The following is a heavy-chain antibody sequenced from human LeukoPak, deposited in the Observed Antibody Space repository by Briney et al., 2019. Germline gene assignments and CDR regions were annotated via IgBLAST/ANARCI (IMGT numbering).Heavy chain of an antibody. CDR3: ARGGLYSTSGTPSLGSDFDYYYYGMDV. CDR1: GYTFTGYY. J-gene: IGHJ6*02. Sequence: ASVKVSCKASGYTFTGYYMHWVRQAPGQGLEWMGRINPNSGGTNYAQKFQGWVTMTRDTSISTAYMELSRLRSDDTAVYYCARGGLYSTSGTPSLGSDFDYYYYGMDVWGQGTTVTVSS. CDR2: INPNSGGT. V-gene: IGHV1-2*04. D-gene: IGHD6-6*01.